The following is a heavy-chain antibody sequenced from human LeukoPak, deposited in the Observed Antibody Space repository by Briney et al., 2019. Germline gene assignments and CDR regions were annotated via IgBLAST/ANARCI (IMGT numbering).Heavy chain of an antibody. V-gene: IGHV4-59*08. J-gene: IGHJ5*01. CDR2: IYYIGRT. CDR1: GVSISSYY. CDR3: ARHSTNFGSGGGVFDS. D-gene: IGHD3-10*01. Sequence: SETLSLTCNVSGVSISSYYWSWIRQTPGKGLEWIGYIYYIGRTAYDPSLKSRVAISPDTSKNQFSLKMSSVTAADTAVYYCARHSTNFGSGGGVFDSWGQGTLVTVSS.